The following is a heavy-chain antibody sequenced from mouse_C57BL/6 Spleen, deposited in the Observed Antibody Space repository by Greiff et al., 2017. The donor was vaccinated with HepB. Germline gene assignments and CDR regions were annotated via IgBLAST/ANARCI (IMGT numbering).Heavy chain of an antibody. V-gene: IGHV1-26*01. CDR3: AREPRSTLYFDY. CDR1: GYTFTDYY. J-gene: IGHJ2*01. D-gene: IGHD6-1*01. CDR2: INPNNGGT. Sequence: EVQLQQSGPELVKPGASVKISCKASGYTFTDYYMNWVKQSNGKSLEWIGDINPNNGGTSYNQKFKGKATLTVDKSSSTAYMELRSLTSEDSAVYYCAREPRSTLYFDYWGQGTTLTVSS.